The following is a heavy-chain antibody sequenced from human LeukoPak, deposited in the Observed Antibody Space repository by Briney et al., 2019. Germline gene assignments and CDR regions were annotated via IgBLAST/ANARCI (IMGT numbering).Heavy chain of an antibody. CDR3: ARGYCSSTSCSPNWFDP. CDR2: INVDGSEK. J-gene: IGHJ5*02. V-gene: IGHV3-7*04. CDR1: GFTFSSYW. D-gene: IGHD2-2*01. Sequence: GGSPRLSCAASGFTFSSYWMSWVRQAPGKGLEWVANINVDGSEKYCVDSVKGRFTISRDNAKNSLYLEMNSLRAEDTAVYYCARGYCSSTSCSPNWFDPWGQGTLVTVSS.